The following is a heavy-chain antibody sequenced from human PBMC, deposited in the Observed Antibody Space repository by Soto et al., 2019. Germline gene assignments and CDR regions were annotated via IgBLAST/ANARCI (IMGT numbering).Heavy chain of an antibody. CDR2: LSGSGTST. CDR1: GFTFVNYA. Sequence: EVQLLESGGGLVQPGGSLRLSCAASGFTFVNYAMNWLRQAPGKGLEWVATLSGSGTSTYYADSVKGRLTISRDNSRNTLYPHMKSLRAEDTAVYYCAKGTSNGGWFNPFDYWGQGTLVTVSS. J-gene: IGHJ4*02. D-gene: IGHD6-19*01. V-gene: IGHV3-23*01. CDR3: AKGTSNGGWFNPFDY.